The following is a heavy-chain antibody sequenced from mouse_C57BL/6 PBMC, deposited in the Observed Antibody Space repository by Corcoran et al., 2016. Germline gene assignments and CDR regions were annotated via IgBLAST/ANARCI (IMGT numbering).Heavy chain of an antibody. CDR2: IYPRDGST. V-gene: IGHV1-85*01. Sequence: QVQLQQSGPELVKPGASVKLSCKASGYTFTSYDINWVKQRPGQGLEWIGWIYPRDGSTKYNEKFKGKATLTVDTSSSTAYMELHSLTSEDSAVYFCAAPTAYGRSPNWYFDVWGTGTTVTVSS. CDR1: GYTFTSYD. D-gene: IGHD1-1*01. J-gene: IGHJ1*03. CDR3: AAPTAYGRSPNWYFDV.